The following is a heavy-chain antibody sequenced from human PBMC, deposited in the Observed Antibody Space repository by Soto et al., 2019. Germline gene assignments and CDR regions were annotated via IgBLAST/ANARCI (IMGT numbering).Heavy chain of an antibody. Sequence: SETLSLTCSVSGGSVRSGNHFWNWIRQRPGRRLEWLGYMYYTGVTNYNPSLKSRVSMSVDTSKNQFSLKLTSLTAADTAVYYCARGGEPLGYYGLDVWGQGITVTVSS. CDR2: MYYTGVT. D-gene: IGHD3-10*01. CDR1: GGSVRSGNHF. V-gene: IGHV4-61*01. J-gene: IGHJ6*02. CDR3: ARGGEPLGYYGLDV.